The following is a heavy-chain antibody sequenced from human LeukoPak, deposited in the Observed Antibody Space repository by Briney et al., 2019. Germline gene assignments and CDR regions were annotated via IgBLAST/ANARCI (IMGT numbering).Heavy chain of an antibody. Sequence: GGSLRLSCAASGFTFNNYWMHWVRQAPGKGLVWVSRVNSDGTSTNYADSVKGRFTVSRDNAKNTLYLQMNSLRVEDTAVYYCARDLFGAYCGGTCPTPDYWGQGTLVSVSS. CDR2: VNSDGTST. CDR3: ARDLFGAYCGGTCPTPDY. CDR1: GFTFNNYW. D-gene: IGHD2-21*01. J-gene: IGHJ4*02. V-gene: IGHV3-74*01.